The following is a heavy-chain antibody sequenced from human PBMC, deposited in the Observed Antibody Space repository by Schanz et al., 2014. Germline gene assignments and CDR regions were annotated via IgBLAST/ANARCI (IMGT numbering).Heavy chain of an antibody. CDR3: ARDFHGYGPHLDY. CDR1: GFTFSSYA. V-gene: IGHV3-33*08. J-gene: IGHJ4*02. Sequence: PGGSLRLSCAASGFTFSSYAMSWVRQAPGKGLEWVAVIWYDGSNKYYADSVKGRFTVSRDNSKNTLYLQLNSLRAEDTAVYYCARDFHGYGPHLDYWGQGSLVTVSS. D-gene: IGHD5-12*01. CDR2: IWYDGSNK.